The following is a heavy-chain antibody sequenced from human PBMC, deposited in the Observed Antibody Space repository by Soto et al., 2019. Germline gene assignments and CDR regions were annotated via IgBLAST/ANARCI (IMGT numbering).Heavy chain of an antibody. CDR2: ISSSSSYT. J-gene: IGHJ1*01. V-gene: IGHV3-11*06. CDR3: ARVGIFFSSCVCSRYF. D-gene: IGHD2-21*02. Sequence: HSKTGSAVMLRHCYMSVFRLALGKELEWVSYISSSSSYTNYADSVKGRFTISRDNAKNSLYLQMNSLRAEDTAVYYCARVGIFFSSCVCSRYF. CDR1: AVMLRHCY.